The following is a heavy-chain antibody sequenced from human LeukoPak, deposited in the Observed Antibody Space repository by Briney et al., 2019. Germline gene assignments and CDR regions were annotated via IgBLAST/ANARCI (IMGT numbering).Heavy chain of an antibody. CDR3: ARDRPRYSYGTDY. J-gene: IGHJ4*02. CDR2: IIPILGIA. V-gene: IGHV1-69*04. Sequence: GASVKVSCKASGGTFSSYAISWVRQAPGQGLEWMGRIIPILGIANYAQKFQGRVTITVDKSTSTAYMELSSLRSEDTAVYYCARDRPRYSYGTDYWGQGTLVTVSS. CDR1: GGTFSSYA. D-gene: IGHD5-18*01.